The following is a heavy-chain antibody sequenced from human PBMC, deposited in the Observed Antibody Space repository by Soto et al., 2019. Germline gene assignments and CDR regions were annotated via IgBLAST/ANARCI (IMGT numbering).Heavy chain of an antibody. CDR1: GGSISSYY. D-gene: IGHD4-17*01. V-gene: IGHV4-59*01. Sequence: KTSETLSLTCTVSGGSISSYYWSCIRQPPGKGLEWIGYIYYSGSTNYNPSLKSRVTISVDTSKNQFSLKLSSVTAADTAVYYCARDRYGDSDYWGQGTLVTVSS. J-gene: IGHJ4*02. CDR2: IYYSGST. CDR3: ARDRYGDSDY.